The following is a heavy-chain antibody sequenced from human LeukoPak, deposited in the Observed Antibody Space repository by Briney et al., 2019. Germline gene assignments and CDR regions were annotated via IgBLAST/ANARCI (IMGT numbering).Heavy chain of an antibody. CDR3: ARTYYYDSSGYHHLDY. CDR1: GGTFSSYA. CDR2: IIPILGTA. D-gene: IGHD3-22*01. V-gene: IGHV1-69*11. Sequence: GASVKVSCKASGGTFSSYAISWVRQAPGRGLEWMGRIIPILGTANYAQKFQGRVTITTDESTSTAYMELSSLRSEDTAVYYCARTYYYDSSGYHHLDYWGQGTLVTVSS. J-gene: IGHJ4*02.